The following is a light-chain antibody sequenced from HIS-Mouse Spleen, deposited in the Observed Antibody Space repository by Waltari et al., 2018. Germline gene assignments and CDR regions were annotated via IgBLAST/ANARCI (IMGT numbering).Light chain of an antibody. CDR3: SLYTSSSTFWV. Sequence: QSALTQPPSVSGSPGQSVTISCTGTSSDVGSYNRVSWYQQPPGTAPKLMIYEVSNRPSGVPYRFSGSKSGNTASLTISGLQAEDEADYYCSLYTSSSTFWVFGGGTKLTVL. V-gene: IGLV2-18*01. CDR2: EVS. J-gene: IGLJ3*02. CDR1: SSDVGSYNR.